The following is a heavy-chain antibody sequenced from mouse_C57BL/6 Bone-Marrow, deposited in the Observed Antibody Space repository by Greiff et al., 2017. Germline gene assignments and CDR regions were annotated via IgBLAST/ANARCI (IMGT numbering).Heavy chain of an antibody. J-gene: IGHJ4*01. Sequence: VQLQQPGAELVKPGASVKLSCKASGYTFTSYWMHWVKQRPGRGLEWIGRIDPNSGGTKYNEKFKSKATLTVDKPASTAYMQLSRLTYEDSAVYYCARANIGPYDAASPHYAMDYWGQGTSVTVSS. V-gene: IGHV1-72*01. D-gene: IGHD2-12*01. CDR1: GYTFTSYW. CDR3: ARANIGPYDAASPHYAMDY. CDR2: IDPNSGGT.